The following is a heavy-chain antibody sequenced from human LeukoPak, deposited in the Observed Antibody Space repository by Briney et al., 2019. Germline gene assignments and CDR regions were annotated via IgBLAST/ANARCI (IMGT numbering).Heavy chain of an antibody. CDR2: IYHSGST. CDR1: GYSISSCHY. V-gene: IGHV4-38-2*01. CDR3: ARGPEFIRTVGMRMVGNFDY. D-gene: IGHD2-2*01. Sequence: SETLSLTCVVSGYSISSCHYWVWIRQPPGKGLEWIGSIYHSGSTYYNPSLKSRVTISVDTSKNQFSLKVISVTAADTAVYYCARGPEFIRTVGMRMVGNFDYWGQGTLVTVSS. J-gene: IGHJ4*02.